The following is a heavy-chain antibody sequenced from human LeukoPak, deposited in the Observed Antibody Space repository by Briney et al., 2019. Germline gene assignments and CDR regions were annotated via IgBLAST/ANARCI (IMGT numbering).Heavy chain of an antibody. CDR2: ISYDGSNK. D-gene: IGHD3-16*01. CDR3: ARSHFEGGIVATFGGEYYFDY. J-gene: IGHJ4*02. CDR1: GVTFSSYA. V-gene: IGHV3-30-3*01. Sequence: GGSLRLSCAASGVTFSSYAMHWVRQAPGKGLEWVAVISYDGSNKYYADSVKGRFTLSRDNSKNTLYLQMNSLRAEDTAVYYCARSHFEGGIVATFGGEYYFDYWGQGTLVTVSS.